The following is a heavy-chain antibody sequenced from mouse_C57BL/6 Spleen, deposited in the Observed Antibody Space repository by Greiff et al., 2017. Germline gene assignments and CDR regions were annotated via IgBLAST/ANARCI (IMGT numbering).Heavy chain of an antibody. J-gene: IGHJ2*01. CDR1: GFTFSSYT. V-gene: IGHV5-9*01. CDR3: ARLDYSNWRNYFDY. Sequence: EVHLVESGGGLVKPGGSLKLSCAASGFTFSSYTMSWVRQTPEKRLEWVATISGGGGNTYYPDSVKGRFTISRDNAKNTLYLQMSSLRSEDTALYYCARLDYSNWRNYFDYWGQGTTLTVSS. CDR2: ISGGGGNT. D-gene: IGHD2-5*01.